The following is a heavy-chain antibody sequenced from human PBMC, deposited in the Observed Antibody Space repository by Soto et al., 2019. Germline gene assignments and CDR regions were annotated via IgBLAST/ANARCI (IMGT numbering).Heavy chain of an antibody. CDR1: GGTFSSYT. Sequence: SVKVSCKASGGTFSSYTISWVRQAPGQGLEWMGRIIPILGIANYAQKFQGRVTITADKSTSTAYMELSSLRSEDTAVYYCASLYCSGGSCYLGYWGQGTLVTVSS. V-gene: IGHV1-69*02. CDR2: IIPILGIA. D-gene: IGHD2-15*01. J-gene: IGHJ4*02. CDR3: ASLYCSGGSCYLGY.